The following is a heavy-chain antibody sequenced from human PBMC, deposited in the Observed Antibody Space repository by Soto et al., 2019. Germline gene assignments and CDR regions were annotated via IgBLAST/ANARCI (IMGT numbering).Heavy chain of an antibody. Sequence: QITLKESGPTLVKPTQTLTLTCTFSGFSLSTSGVGVGWIRQPPGKALEWLALIYWDDDKRYSPSLKSRLTLTHDTSKNQVVLRLTNMDPVDTATYYCAHFLAGIRYFRHWGQGTLVTVCS. CDR1: GFSLSTSGVG. CDR2: IYWDDDK. J-gene: IGHJ1*01. D-gene: IGHD3-3*01. V-gene: IGHV2-5*02. CDR3: AHFLAGIRYFRH.